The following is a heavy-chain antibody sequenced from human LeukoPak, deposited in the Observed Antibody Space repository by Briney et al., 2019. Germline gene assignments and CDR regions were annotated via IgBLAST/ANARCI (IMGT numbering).Heavy chain of an antibody. Sequence: GSLRLSCAASGFTFSSYAMSRVRQAPGKGLEWVSAIGGSGGSTYYADSVKGRFTISRDNSKNTLYLQMNSLRAEDTAVYYCAKGYLGYCSGGSCYVPFDYWGRGTLVTVSS. V-gene: IGHV3-23*01. J-gene: IGHJ4*02. CDR1: GFTFSSYA. D-gene: IGHD2-15*01. CDR3: AKGYLGYCSGGSCYVPFDY. CDR2: IGGSGGST.